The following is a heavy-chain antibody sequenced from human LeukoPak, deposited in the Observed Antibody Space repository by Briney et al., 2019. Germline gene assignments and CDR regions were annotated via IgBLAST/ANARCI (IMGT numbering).Heavy chain of an antibody. CDR3: ARDGVITFGGVIVPPDY. D-gene: IGHD3-16*02. CDR2: ISSSSSYI. J-gene: IGHJ4*02. V-gene: IGHV3-21*01. Sequence: GGSLRLSCAASGFTFSSYSMNWVRQAPGKGLEWVSSISSSSSYIYYADSVKGRFTISRDNAKNSLYQQMNSLRAEDTAVYYCARDGVITFGGVIVPPDYWGQGTLVTVSS. CDR1: GFTFSSYS.